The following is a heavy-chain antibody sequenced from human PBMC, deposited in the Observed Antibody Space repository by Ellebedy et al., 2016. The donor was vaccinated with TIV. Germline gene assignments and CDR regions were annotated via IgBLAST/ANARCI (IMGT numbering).Heavy chain of an antibody. V-gene: IGHV1-2*02. J-gene: IGHJ4*02. CDR1: GYIFTGYY. CDR2: IDPNNCGT. D-gene: IGHD3-10*01. CDR3: AREQGSVFPH. Sequence: AASVKVSCKASGYIFTGYYVHWVRQAPGQGLQWMGWIDPNNCGTHFAQNFQGRVTMTRDTSLSTVYMELRRLKSDDTAVYYCAREQGSVFPHWGQGTLVTVSS.